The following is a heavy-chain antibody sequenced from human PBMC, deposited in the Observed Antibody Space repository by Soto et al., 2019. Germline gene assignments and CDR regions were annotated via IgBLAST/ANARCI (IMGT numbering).Heavy chain of an antibody. Sequence: SETLSLTCXVSGGSISSGGYYWSWIRQHPGKGLEWIGYTYYSGSTYYNPSLKSRVTISVDTSKNQFSLKLSSVTAADTALYFCAKAPPGITVPRSFDCWGQGTLVTVSS. D-gene: IGHD6-19*01. V-gene: IGHV4-31*03. CDR3: AKAPPGITVPRSFDC. J-gene: IGHJ4*02. CDR2: TYYSGST. CDR1: GGSISSGGYY.